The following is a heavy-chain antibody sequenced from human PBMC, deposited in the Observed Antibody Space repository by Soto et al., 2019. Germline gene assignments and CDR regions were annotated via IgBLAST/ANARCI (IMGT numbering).Heavy chain of an antibody. V-gene: IGHV3-30-3*01. Sequence: QVQLVESGGGVVQPGRSLRLSCAASGFIFSPYTMHWVRQTPGKGLEWVAVISYDGNDKYYADSVKGRFTISRDNSKNTLYLQMNSLRAEDTALDYCARGGGFCGADCYKGGIDYWGQGTLVTVSS. CDR2: ISYDGNDK. J-gene: IGHJ4*02. CDR1: GFIFSPYT. D-gene: IGHD2-21*02. CDR3: ARGGGFCGADCYKGGIDY.